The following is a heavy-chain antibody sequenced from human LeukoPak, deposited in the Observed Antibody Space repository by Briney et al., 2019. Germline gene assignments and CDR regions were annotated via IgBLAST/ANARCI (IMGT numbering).Heavy chain of an antibody. J-gene: IGHJ4*02. V-gene: IGHV1-2*02. D-gene: IGHD3-10*01. CDR2: INPNSGGT. CDR1: GYTFTGYY. Sequence: GASVKVSCKASGYTFTGYYMHWVRQAPGQGLEWMGWINPNSGGTNYAQKFQGGVTMTRDTSISTAYMELSRLRSDDTAVYYCARVRSGGGVIIAEIDYWGQGTLVTVSS. CDR3: ARVRSGGGVIIAEIDY.